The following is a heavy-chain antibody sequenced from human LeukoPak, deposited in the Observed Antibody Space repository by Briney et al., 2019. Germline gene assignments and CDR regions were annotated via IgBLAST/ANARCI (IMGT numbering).Heavy chain of an antibody. CDR1: GFTFSDYW. CDR2: IYYSGST. D-gene: IGHD3-16*01. Sequence: GSLRLSCAASGFTFSDYWMSWIRQPPGKGLEWIGYIYYSGSTNYNPSLKSRVTISVDTSKNQFSLKLSSVTAADTAVYYCARLPGGYYYYMDVWGKGTTVTISS. CDR3: ARLPGGYYYYMDV. J-gene: IGHJ6*03. V-gene: IGHV4-59*08.